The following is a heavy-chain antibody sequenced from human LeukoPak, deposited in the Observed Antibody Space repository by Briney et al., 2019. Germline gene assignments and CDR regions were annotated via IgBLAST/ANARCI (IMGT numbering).Heavy chain of an antibody. CDR1: GSTVSNNY. D-gene: IGHD6-13*01. J-gene: IGHJ3*02. V-gene: IGHV3-53*01. Sequence: GGSLRLSCVAAGSTVSNNYMSWVRQAPGKGLEWVSVLYSGGSTYYADSVKGRFTISRDNSKNTVYLQMNSLRAEDTAVYYCAREQEEAAAVHAFDIWGQGTMVTVSS. CDR3: AREQEEAAAVHAFDI. CDR2: LYSGGST.